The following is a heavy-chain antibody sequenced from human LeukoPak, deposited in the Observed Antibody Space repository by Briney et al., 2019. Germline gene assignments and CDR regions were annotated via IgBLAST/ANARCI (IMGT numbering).Heavy chain of an antibody. CDR2: INPSGGST. D-gene: IGHD3-22*01. V-gene: IGHV1-46*02. CDR3: ASRSSGYYSGDAFDI. Sequence: ASVKVSCKASGYTFNNHYMYWVRQAPGQGLEWMGVINPSGGSTSYAQKFQGRVTMTRDTSTRTVYMEVNSLRSEDTAVYYCASRSSGYYSGDAFDIWGQGTMVTVSS. CDR1: GYTFNNHY. J-gene: IGHJ3*02.